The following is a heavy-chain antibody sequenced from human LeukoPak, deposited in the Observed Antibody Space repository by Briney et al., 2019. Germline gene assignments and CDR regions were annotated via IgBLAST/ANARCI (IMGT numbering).Heavy chain of an antibody. Sequence: ASVKVSCNASGYTFTSYGISWVRQAPGPGLEWMGWISAYNGNTNYARKLQGRVTMTTDTSTSTAYMELRSLRSDDTAVYYCASFPMVRGVIRDAFDIWGQGTMVTVSS. J-gene: IGHJ3*02. CDR3: ASFPMVRGVIRDAFDI. CDR1: GYTFTSYG. V-gene: IGHV1-18*01. D-gene: IGHD3-10*01. CDR2: ISAYNGNT.